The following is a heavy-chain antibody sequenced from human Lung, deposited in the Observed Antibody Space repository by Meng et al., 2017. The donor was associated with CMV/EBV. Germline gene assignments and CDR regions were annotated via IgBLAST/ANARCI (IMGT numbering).Heavy chain of an antibody. J-gene: IGHJ4*02. CDR1: EFTISSYS. CDR3: ARAPYCSSTSCYKRGGYYFDY. V-gene: IGHV3-21*01. Sequence: GEXXKISCAASEFTISSYSMNWVRQAPGKGLEWVSSISSSSSYIYYADSVKGRFTISRDNAKNSLYLQMNSLTAEDTAVYYCARAPYCSSTSCYKRGGYYFDYXGQGXLVTVSS. CDR2: ISSSSSYI. D-gene: IGHD2-2*02.